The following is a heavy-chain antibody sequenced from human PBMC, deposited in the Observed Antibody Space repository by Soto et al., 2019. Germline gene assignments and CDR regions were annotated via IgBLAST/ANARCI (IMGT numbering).Heavy chain of an antibody. J-gene: IGHJ3*02. CDR2: IKQDRSEK. V-gene: IGHV3-7*04. D-gene: IGHD5-18*01. CDR3: ARELVDTAMVDAFDI. CDR1: GFTFSSYW. Sequence: GGSLRLSCAASGFTFSSYWMSWVRQAPGKGLEWVANIKQDRSEKYYVDSVKGRFTISRDNAKNSLYLQMNSLRAEDTAVYYCARELVDTAMVDAFDIWGQGTMVTVSS.